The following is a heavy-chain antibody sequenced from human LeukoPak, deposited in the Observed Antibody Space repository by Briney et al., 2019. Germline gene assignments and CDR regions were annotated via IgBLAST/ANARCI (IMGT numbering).Heavy chain of an antibody. Sequence: PGGSLRLSCAASGFTFSTYSMNWVRQAPGKGLEWVSSISGSSIYIYYADSVKGRFTISRDNAKNPLYLQMNSLRAEDTAVYYCARDPPYYDSSGYYYDYWGQGTLVTVSS. CDR1: GFTFSTYS. CDR2: ISGSSIYI. CDR3: ARDPPYYDSSGYYYDY. D-gene: IGHD3-22*01. V-gene: IGHV3-21*01. J-gene: IGHJ4*02.